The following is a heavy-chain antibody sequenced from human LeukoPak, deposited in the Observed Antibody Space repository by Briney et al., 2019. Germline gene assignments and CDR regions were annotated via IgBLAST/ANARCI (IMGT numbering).Heavy chain of an antibody. J-gene: IGHJ4*02. CDR1: GFTLSNYS. V-gene: IGHV3-48*01. CDR3: ARDQVSVAGTGIDY. D-gene: IGHD6-19*01. Sequence: GGSLRLSCVVSGFTLSNYSMNWVRQAPGKGLEWISYISGSGFTIHYADSVKGRFTISRDNAKNSLYLQMNSLRAEDTAVYYCARDQVSVAGTGIDYWGQGTLVTVSS. CDR2: ISGSGFTI.